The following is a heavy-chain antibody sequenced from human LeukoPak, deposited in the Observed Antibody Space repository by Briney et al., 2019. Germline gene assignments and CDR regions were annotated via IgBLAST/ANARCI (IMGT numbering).Heavy chain of an antibody. Sequence: SQTLSLTCAVSGGSISSGGYSWSWIRQPPGKGLEWIGYIYHSGSTYYNPSLKGRVTISVDRSKNQFSLKLSSVTAADTAVYYCARGAKYCTNGVCYTGWFDPWGQGTLVTVSS. CDR2: IYHSGST. CDR3: ARGAKYCTNGVCYTGWFDP. D-gene: IGHD2-8*01. CDR1: GGSISSGGYS. V-gene: IGHV4-30-2*01. J-gene: IGHJ5*02.